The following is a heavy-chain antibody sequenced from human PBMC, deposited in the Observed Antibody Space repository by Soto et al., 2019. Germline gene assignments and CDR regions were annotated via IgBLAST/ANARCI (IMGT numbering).Heavy chain of an antibody. J-gene: IGHJ4*02. V-gene: IGHV3-15*01. CDR3: ATMGLYCSGGSCYSDN. Sequence: VQLVESGGGLVKPGGSLRLSCAGSGFLFPNAWMSWFRQAPGKRLEWVGHIKNKGDGGTADHAAAVKGRFVISRDDSERMVFLQMNSLKVEDTAVYYCATMGLYCSGGSCYSDNWGQGALVTVSS. D-gene: IGHD2-15*01. CDR1: GFLFPNAW. CDR2: IKNKGDGGTA.